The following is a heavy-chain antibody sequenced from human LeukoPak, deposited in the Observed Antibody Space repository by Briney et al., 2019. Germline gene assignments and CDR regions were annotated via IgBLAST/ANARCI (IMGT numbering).Heavy chain of an antibody. J-gene: IGHJ6*03. V-gene: IGHV4-59*08. CDR1: GGSISSYY. Sequence: PSETLSLTCTVSGGSISSYYWSWIRQPPGKGLEWIGYIYHSGSTDYNPSLKSRVTISVDTSKSQFSLKLTSVTAADTAVYYRARLHCSSTSCYSAYYYYMDVWGKGTTVTVSS. D-gene: IGHD2-2*01. CDR2: IYHSGST. CDR3: ARLHCSSTSCYSAYYYYMDV.